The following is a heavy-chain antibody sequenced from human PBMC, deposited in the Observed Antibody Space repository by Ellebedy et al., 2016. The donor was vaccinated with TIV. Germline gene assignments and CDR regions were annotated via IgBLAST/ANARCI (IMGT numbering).Heavy chain of an antibody. Sequence: GESLKISCAASGFTFSSYSMNWVRQAPGKGLEWVSSISSSSSYIYYADSVKGRFTISRDNAKNSLYLQMNSLRAEDTAVYYCARDYYDILTGYFYYGMDVWGQGTTVTVSS. CDR1: GFTFSSYS. V-gene: IGHV3-21*01. D-gene: IGHD3-9*01. CDR3: ARDYYDILTGYFYYGMDV. J-gene: IGHJ6*02. CDR2: ISSSSSYI.